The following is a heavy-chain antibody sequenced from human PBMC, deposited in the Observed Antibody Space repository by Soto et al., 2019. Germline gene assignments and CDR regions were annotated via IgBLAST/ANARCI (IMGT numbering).Heavy chain of an antibody. D-gene: IGHD1-26*01. CDR1: GFPFSKYA. CDR2: IRETGNT. Sequence: GSLRLSCSASGFPFSKYARSLIRPAPGKGLEWVSTIRETGNTYYADSVRGRFATSRDNSENTLYLQMSSLRAEDTAVYYCAKQQMGVIRALDYWGQGTLVTVSS. V-gene: IGHV3-23*01. CDR3: AKQQMGVIRALDY. J-gene: IGHJ4*02.